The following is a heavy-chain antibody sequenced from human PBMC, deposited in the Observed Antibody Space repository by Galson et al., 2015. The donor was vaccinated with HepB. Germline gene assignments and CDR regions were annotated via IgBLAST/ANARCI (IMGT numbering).Heavy chain of an antibody. CDR3: ARARDGYNHDAFDI. CDR1: GGSISSYY. CDR2: IYYSGST. D-gene: IGHD5-24*01. Sequence: ETLSLTCTVSGGSISSYYWSWIRQPPGKGLEWIGYIYYSGSTNYNPSLKSRVTISVDTSKNQFSLKLSSVTAADTAVYYCARARDGYNHDAFDIWGQGTMVTVSS. J-gene: IGHJ3*02. V-gene: IGHV4-59*01.